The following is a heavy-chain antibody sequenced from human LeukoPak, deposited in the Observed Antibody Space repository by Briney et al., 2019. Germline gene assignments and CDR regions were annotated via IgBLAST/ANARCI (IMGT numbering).Heavy chain of an antibody. Sequence: ASVKVSCNASGYTFTGYYMHWVRQAPGQGLEWMGWINPNSGGTNYAQKFQGRVTMTRDTSISTAYMELSRLRSDDTAVYYCARDAAARGNWFDPWGQGTLVTVSS. CDR2: INPNSGGT. V-gene: IGHV1-2*02. D-gene: IGHD6-13*01. J-gene: IGHJ5*02. CDR1: GYTFTGYY. CDR3: ARDAAARGNWFDP.